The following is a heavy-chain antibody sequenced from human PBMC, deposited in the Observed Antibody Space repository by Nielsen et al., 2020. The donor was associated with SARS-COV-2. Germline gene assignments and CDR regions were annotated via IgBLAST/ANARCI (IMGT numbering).Heavy chain of an antibody. CDR1: GSSVTSYS. V-gene: IGHV4-59*02. Sequence: SETLSLTCSVSGSSVTSYSWSWIRQSPGKGPEWIGYIYNTGNTNYNPSLKSRISISVDTSKNQLSLRLRSVTAADTAVYFCAREATVTTGYLDYWGQGTLVTVSS. J-gene: IGHJ4*02. CDR2: IYNTGNT. CDR3: AREATVTTGYLDY. D-gene: IGHD4-17*01.